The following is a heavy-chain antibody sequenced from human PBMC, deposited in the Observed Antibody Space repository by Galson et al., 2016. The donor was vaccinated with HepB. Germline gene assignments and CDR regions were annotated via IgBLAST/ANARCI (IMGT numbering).Heavy chain of an antibody. D-gene: IGHD3-10*01. V-gene: IGHV3-74*01. CDR1: GFTFTSYW. Sequence: SLRLSCAASGFTFTSYWIHWVRQVPGEGLVWVSRINSDGSSTHYADSVKGRFTISRDNAKNTVYLQMNSLRVEDTAVYYCARVGVIPYYYYGMDVWGQGSMVILSS. CDR2: INSDGSST. J-gene: IGHJ6*01. CDR3: ARVGVIPYYYYGMDV.